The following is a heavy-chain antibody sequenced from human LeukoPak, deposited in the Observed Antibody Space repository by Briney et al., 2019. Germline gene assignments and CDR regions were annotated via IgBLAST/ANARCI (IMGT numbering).Heavy chain of an antibody. D-gene: IGHD4-23*01. J-gene: IGHJ4*02. CDR1: GGPMRSYY. CDR2: ISYSGYT. CDR3: ARGRNDNGGMFFDS. Sequence: SETLSLTCTVSGGPMRSYYWSWIRQAPGKGLEWIGFISYSGYTSYSPSLKSRVAISVDTSKSQFSLRLNSMTAADTAIYYCARGRNDNGGMFFDSWAQGTLVTVTS. V-gene: IGHV4-59*01.